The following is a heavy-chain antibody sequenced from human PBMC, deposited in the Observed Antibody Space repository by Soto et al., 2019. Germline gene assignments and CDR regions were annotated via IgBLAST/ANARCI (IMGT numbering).Heavy chain of an antibody. CDR2: IYYSGST. CDR3: ARDRDSSSWYGWFDP. V-gene: IGHV4-59*01. J-gene: IGHJ5*02. D-gene: IGHD6-13*01. CDR1: GGSISSYY. Sequence: PSETLSLTCTVSGGSISSYYWSWIRQPPGKGLEWIGCIYYSGSTNYNPSLKSRVTISVDTSKNQFSLKLSSVTAADTAVYYCARDRDSSSWYGWFDPWGQGTLVTVSS.